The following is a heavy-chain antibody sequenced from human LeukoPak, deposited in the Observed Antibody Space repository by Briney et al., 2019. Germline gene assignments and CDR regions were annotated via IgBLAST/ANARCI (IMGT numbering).Heavy chain of an antibody. CDR1: GFTVSGTH. CDR2: MYTGGTT. D-gene: IGHD3-16*01. CDR3: AKDEATSGGGLAS. V-gene: IGHV3-53*01. J-gene: IGHJ5*01. Sequence: GGSLRLSCAASGFTVSGTHMTWVRQAPQKGLEWVSTMYTGGTTYYADSVTGRFTVSRDTSRNTLFLHMNNLRAEDTAVYYCAKDEATSGGGLASWGQGTLVIVSS.